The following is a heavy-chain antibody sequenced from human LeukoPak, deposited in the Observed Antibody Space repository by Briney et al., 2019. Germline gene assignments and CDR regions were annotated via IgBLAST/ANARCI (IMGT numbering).Heavy chain of an antibody. CDR2: ISGRGVNT. CDR1: GFAFDNYA. D-gene: IGHD2-2*01. CDR3: AKWGYCSSTSCLGAFEY. Sequence: GGSLRLSCAASGFAFDNYAMNWVRQPPGKGLEWVSTISGRGVNTYYAESVKGRFTISRDNSKNTLYLQMNSLRAEDTAVYYCAKWGYCSSTSCLGAFEYWGQGTLVTVSS. J-gene: IGHJ4*02. V-gene: IGHV3-23*01.